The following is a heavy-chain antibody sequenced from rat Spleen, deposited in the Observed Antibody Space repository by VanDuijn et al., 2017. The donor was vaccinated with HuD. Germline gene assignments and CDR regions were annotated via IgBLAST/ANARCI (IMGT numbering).Heavy chain of an antibody. CDR1: DYSITSNY. CDR3: ARRRGQVYNNYFDY. D-gene: IGHD1-10*01. Sequence: EVQLQESGPGLVKPSQSLSLTCSVTDYSITSNYWDWIRKFPGNKMEWIGHISYSGSTRYNPSLKSRISITRDTSKNQVFLQLNSVTTEDTATYYCARRRGQVYNNYFDYWGQGVMVTVSS. J-gene: IGHJ2*01. V-gene: IGHV3-1*01. CDR2: ISYSGST.